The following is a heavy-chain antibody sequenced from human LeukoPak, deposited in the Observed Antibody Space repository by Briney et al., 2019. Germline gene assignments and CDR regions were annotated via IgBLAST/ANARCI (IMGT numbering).Heavy chain of an antibody. Sequence: ASVKVSCKAPGYTFTSYAMNWVRQAPGQGLEWMGWINTNTGNPTYAQGFTGRFVFSLDTSVSTAYLQISSLKAEDTAVYYCARDSTDYGDYVTWFDPWGQGTLVTVSS. D-gene: IGHD4-17*01. V-gene: IGHV7-4-1*02. CDR3: ARDSTDYGDYVTWFDP. CDR1: GYTFTSYA. J-gene: IGHJ5*02. CDR2: INTNTGNP.